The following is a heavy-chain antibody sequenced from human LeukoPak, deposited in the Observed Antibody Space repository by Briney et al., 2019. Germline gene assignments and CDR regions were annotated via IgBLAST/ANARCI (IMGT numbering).Heavy chain of an antibody. J-gene: IGHJ6*02. V-gene: IGHV1-18*01. CDR1: GGTFSSYA. D-gene: IGHD2-8*02. Sequence: GASVKVSCKASGGTFSSYAISWVRQAPGQGLEWMGWISAYNGNTNYAQKLQGRVTMTTDTSTSTAYMELRSLRSDDTAVYYCARDHWSKGDYGMDVWGQGTTVTVSS. CDR3: ARDHWSKGDYGMDV. CDR2: ISAYNGNT.